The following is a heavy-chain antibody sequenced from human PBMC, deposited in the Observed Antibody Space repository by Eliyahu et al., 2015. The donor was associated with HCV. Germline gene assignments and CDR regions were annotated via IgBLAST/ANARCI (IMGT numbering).Heavy chain of an antibody. Sequence: QVQLVESGGGLVKPGGSXRLXXAVSGXSXSDFYMAWIRQAPGKGLEWVSYITNRDTPYYADSVKGRFTISRDNAKNSVHLQMDSLRAEDTAIYYCACERGKLYNNFWSGPYGLVYWGQGSLVTVSS. V-gene: IGHV3-11*01. CDR1: GXSXSDFY. CDR3: ACERGKLYNNFWSGPYGLVY. D-gene: IGHD3-3*01. J-gene: IGHJ4*02. CDR2: ITNRDTP.